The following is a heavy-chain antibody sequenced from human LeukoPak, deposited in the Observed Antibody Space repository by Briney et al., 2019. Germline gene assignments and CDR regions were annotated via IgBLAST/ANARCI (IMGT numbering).Heavy chain of an antibody. CDR1: GGSITSYH. J-gene: IGHJ4*02. CDR2: IYYSGST. Sequence: SETLSLTCTISGGSITSYHWSWIRQPPGKGLEWIGYIYYSGSTNYNPSLKSRVTISVDTSKNQFSLNLRSVTAADTAVYYCARGSRDGYNHFDYWGQGTLVTVSS. CDR3: ARGSRDGYNHFDY. D-gene: IGHD5-24*01. V-gene: IGHV4-59*01.